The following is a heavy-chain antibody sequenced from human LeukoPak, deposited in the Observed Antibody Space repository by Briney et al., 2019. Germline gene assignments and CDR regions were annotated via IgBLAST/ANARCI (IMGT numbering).Heavy chain of an antibody. CDR3: ARAALSHRYSSSSYYMEI. Sequence: SETLSLTCTVSGGSISSYYWSWIRQPPGKGLEWIGYIYYSGSTNYNPSLKSRVTISVDTSKNQFSLKLSSVTAADTAVYYRARAALSHRYSSSSYYMEIWGKGTTVTVSS. J-gene: IGHJ6*03. D-gene: IGHD6-13*01. CDR2: IYYSGST. CDR1: GGSISSYY. V-gene: IGHV4-59*01.